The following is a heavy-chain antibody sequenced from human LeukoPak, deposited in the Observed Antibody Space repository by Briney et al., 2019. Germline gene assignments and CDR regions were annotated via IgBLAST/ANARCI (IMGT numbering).Heavy chain of an antibody. CDR1: GFTFSNYW. CDR3: ARDGLSHFDY. V-gene: IGHV3-74*01. Sequence: GGSLRLSCAASGFTFSNYWMYWVRQAPGKGLEWVSRISSDGSITNHTDSVKGRFTISRDNAKNTVYLQMNSLRAEDSAVYYCARDGLSHFDYWGRGTLVTVSS. D-gene: IGHD2-2*03. J-gene: IGHJ4*02. CDR2: ISSDGSIT.